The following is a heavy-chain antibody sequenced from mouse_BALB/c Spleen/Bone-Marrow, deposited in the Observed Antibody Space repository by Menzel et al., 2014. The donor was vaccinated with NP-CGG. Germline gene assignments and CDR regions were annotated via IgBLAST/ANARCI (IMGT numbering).Heavy chain of an antibody. J-gene: IGHJ2*01. V-gene: IGHV1-80*01. CDR3: ARGGISVDY. Sequence: QVQLQQSGAELVRPGSSVKISCKSSGYAFXTYWINWVKQRPGQGLEWIGQIYPGDGDTDFNGKFKGKATLTADRSSNTAYMEFSSLTSEDSAVYFCARGGISVDYWGQGTTLTVSS. CDR1: GYAFXTYW. CDR2: IYPGDGDT.